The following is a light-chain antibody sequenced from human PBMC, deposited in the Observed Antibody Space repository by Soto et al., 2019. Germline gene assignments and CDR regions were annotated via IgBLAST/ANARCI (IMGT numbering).Light chain of an antibody. Sequence: EIVMTQSPATLSLSPVDRATLSFISSQSIGNNLVWYQQKPGQAPRLLMFSASTRATGIPARFSGSGSGTEFTLSISSLQSEDFAVYYCQQHLNWFSITFGQGTRLE. CDR1: QSIGNN. J-gene: IGKJ5*01. CDR2: SAS. CDR3: QQHLNWFSIT. V-gene: IGKV3-15*01.